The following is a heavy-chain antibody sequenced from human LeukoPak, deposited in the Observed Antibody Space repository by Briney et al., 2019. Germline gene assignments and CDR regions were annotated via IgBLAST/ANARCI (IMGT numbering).Heavy chain of an antibody. J-gene: IGHJ4*02. CDR3: AKVDRDGYNGGCLDY. CDR1: GFTFSTYA. V-gene: IGHV3-30*02. D-gene: IGHD5-24*01. Sequence: PGGSLRLSCAASGFTFSTYAMHWVRQAPGKGLEWVAFIRYDGSYKYYADSVKGRFTISRDNSQNTLYLQMNSLRVEDTAVYYCAKVDRDGYNGGCLDYWGQGTLVTVSS. CDR2: IRYDGSYK.